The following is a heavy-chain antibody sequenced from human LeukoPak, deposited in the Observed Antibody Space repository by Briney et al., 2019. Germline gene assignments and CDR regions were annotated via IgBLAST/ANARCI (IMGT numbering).Heavy chain of an antibody. V-gene: IGHV4-30-2*01. CDR1: GGSISSGGYS. D-gene: IGHD3-22*01. CDR3: ARGSLDSSGYYFDY. J-gene: IGHJ4*02. Sequence: SETLSLTCAVSGGSISSGGYSWSWLRQPPGTGLEWIGYIYHSGSTYYNPSLKSRVTISVDRSKNQFSLKLSSVTAADTAVYYCARGSLDSSGYYFDYWGQGTLVTVSS. CDR2: IYHSGST.